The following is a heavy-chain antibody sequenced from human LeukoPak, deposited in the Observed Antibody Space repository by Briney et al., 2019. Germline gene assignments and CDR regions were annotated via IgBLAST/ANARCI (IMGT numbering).Heavy chain of an antibody. D-gene: IGHD2-15*01. CDR3: ARYCSGGSCFDY. V-gene: IGHV3-7*03. Sequence: GGSLRLSCATSGFTFSTYWMSWVRQAPGKGLEWVANINQDGGEKYYVDSGKGRFTISRDNAKNSLYLQMNSLRAEDTAVHYCARYCSGGSCFDYWGQGTLVTVSS. J-gene: IGHJ4*02. CDR2: INQDGGEK. CDR1: GFTFSTYW.